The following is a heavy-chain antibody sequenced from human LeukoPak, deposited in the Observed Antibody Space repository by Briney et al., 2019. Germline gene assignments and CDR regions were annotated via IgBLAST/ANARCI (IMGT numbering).Heavy chain of an antibody. CDR3: AREPSGWYGDYYYYMDV. D-gene: IGHD6-19*01. V-gene: IGHV1-2*02. J-gene: IGHJ6*03. CDR1: GYTFTGYY. Sequence: ASVKVSCKASGYTFTGYYMHWVRQAPGQGLEWMGWINPNSGGTNYAQKFQGRVNMTRDTSISTTSMELSRLRSDDAAAYYCAREPSGWYGDYYYYMDVWGKGTTVTVSS. CDR2: INPNSGGT.